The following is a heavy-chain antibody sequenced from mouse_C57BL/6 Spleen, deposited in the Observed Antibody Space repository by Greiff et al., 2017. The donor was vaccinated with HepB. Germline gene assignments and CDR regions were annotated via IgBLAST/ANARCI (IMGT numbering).Heavy chain of an antibody. CDR2: IHPNSGST. Sequence: VQLQQPGAELVKPGASVKLSCKASGYTFTSYWMHWVKQRPGQGLEWIGMIHPNSGSTNYNEKFKSKATLTEDKSTSTTYMQLSSLTSEDAAVCDCATFSWFAYWGQGTLVTVSA. CDR3: ATFSWFAY. V-gene: IGHV1-64*01. CDR1: GYTFTSYW. J-gene: IGHJ3*01.